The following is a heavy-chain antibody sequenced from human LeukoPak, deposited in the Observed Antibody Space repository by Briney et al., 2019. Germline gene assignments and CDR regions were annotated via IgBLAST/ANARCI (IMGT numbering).Heavy chain of an antibody. V-gene: IGHV5-51*01. CDR1: GYSFTNYW. CDR3: ARRGCVPIRSSNWFDS. CDR2: IYPGDSDT. J-gene: IGHJ5*01. D-gene: IGHD2-21*01. Sequence: GESLKISCKGSGYSFTNYWIGWVRQMPGKGLEWMGIIYPGDSDTTYSPSFQGQVTISADKSISTAYLQWSSLKASDTAIYYCARRGCVPIRSSNWFDSWGQGILITVSS.